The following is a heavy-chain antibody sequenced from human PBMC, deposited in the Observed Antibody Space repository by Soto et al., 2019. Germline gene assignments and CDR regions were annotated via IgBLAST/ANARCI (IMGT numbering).Heavy chain of an antibody. D-gene: IGHD3-10*01. CDR1: GFTFSSYS. CDR3: ARDWGGSGSWASYYFDY. J-gene: IGHJ4*02. V-gene: IGHV3-21*01. CDR2: ISSSSSYI. Sequence: GGSLRLSCTAFGFTFSSYSMNWVSQAPGKGLEWVSSISSSSSYIYYADSVKGRFTISRDNAKNSLYLQMNSLRAEDTAVYYCARDWGGSGSWASYYFDYWGQGTQVTVS.